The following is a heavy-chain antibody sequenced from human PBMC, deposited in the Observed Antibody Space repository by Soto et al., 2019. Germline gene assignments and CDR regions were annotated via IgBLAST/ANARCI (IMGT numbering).Heavy chain of an antibody. Sequence: QVQLQQWGAGLLKPSETLSLTCAIYGGSFSGYYWSWIRQPPGKGLEWIGEINHSGSTNYNPSLKSRVAMSVDTSKIQFSLMLSSVTAADMAVYFCGAVVARGWFDTWGQGTLVTVSS. CDR1: GGSFSGYY. CDR3: GAVVARGWFDT. CDR2: INHSGST. D-gene: IGHD2-15*01. J-gene: IGHJ5*02. V-gene: IGHV4-34*02.